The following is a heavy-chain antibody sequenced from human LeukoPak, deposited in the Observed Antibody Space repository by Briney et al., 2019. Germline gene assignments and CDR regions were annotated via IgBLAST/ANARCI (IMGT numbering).Heavy chain of an antibody. J-gene: IGHJ4*02. V-gene: IGHV3-48*02. Sequence: GGSLRLSCAASGFTFSSYSMNWVRQAPGKGLEWVSYISSSSSTIYYADSVKGRFTISRDNAKNSLYLQMNSLRDEDTAVYYCARVARDFWTPAFDYWGQGTLVTVSS. D-gene: IGHD3/OR15-3a*01. CDR1: GFTFSSYS. CDR3: ARVARDFWTPAFDY. CDR2: ISSSSSTI.